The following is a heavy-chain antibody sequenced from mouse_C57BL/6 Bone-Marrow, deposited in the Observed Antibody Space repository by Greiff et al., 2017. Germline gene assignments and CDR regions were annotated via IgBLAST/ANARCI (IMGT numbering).Heavy chain of an antibody. CDR1: GYTFTSYW. Sequence: QVQLQQSGAELAKPGASVKLSCKASGYTFTSYWMNWVKQRPGQGLEWIGYINPSSGYTKYNQKFKDKATLTADKSSSTAYMQLSCLTYEDSASNITTVVAADYFDYWGQGTTLTVSS. D-gene: IGHD1-1*01. CDR3: TVVAADYFDY. J-gene: IGHJ2*01. V-gene: IGHV1-7*01. CDR2: INPSSGYT.